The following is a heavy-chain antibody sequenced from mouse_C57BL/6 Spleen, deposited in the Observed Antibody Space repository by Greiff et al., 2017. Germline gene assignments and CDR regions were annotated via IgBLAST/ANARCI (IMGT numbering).Heavy chain of an antibody. D-gene: IGHD2-2*01. Sequence: VQLQQSGAELVKPGASVKISCKASGYAFSSYWMNWVKQRPGKGLEWIGQLYPGDGDTNYNGKFKGKATLTADKSSSTAYMQLSSLTSEDSAVYFCARDGYDPYFDYWGQGTTLTVSS. CDR1: GYAFSSYW. CDR2: LYPGDGDT. V-gene: IGHV1-80*01. J-gene: IGHJ2*01. CDR3: ARDGYDPYFDY.